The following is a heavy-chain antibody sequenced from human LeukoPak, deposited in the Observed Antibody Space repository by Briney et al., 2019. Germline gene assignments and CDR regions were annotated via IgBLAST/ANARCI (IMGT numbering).Heavy chain of an antibody. D-gene: IGHD3-22*01. CDR2: IGTAGDT. CDR3: ARRSGYKNGLDY. CDR1: GFTFSSYD. V-gene: IGHV3-13*01. J-gene: IGHJ4*02. Sequence: AGGSLRLSCAASGFTFSSYDMHWVRQATGKGLEWVSAIGTAGDTYYPGSVKGRFTISRENAKNSLYLQMNSLRAGDTAVYYCARRSGYKNGLDYWGQGTLVTVSS.